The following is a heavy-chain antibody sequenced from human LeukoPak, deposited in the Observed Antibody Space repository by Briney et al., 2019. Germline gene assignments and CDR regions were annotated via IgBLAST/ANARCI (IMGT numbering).Heavy chain of an antibody. CDR2: ISAYNGNT. CDR1: GYTFTSYG. V-gene: IGHV1-18*01. Sequence: ASVKVSCKASGYTFTSYGISWVRQAPGQGLEWMGWISAYNGNTNYAQKLQGRVTMTTDTSTSTAYMELRSLRSDDTAVYYCARIEGGSDIVVVPAAIHYWGQGTLVTVAS. D-gene: IGHD2-2*02. CDR3: ARIEGGSDIVVVPAAIHY. J-gene: IGHJ4*02.